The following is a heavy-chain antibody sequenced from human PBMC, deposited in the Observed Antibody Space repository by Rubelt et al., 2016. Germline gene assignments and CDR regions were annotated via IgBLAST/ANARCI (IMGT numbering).Heavy chain of an antibody. Sequence: QVQLQESGPGLVKPSATLSLPCPVYGGSLSGYYWSWIRHPPGKGLEWIGEINHSGSTNYNPSFKSRGTISVDTSKNQFSLKLGSVTAADTAVYYCARRPGYGWFDPWGQGTLVTVSS. V-gene: IGHV4-34*10. CDR1: GGSLSGYY. D-gene: IGHD5-18*01. CDR2: INHSGST. CDR3: ARRPGYGWFDP. J-gene: IGHJ5*02.